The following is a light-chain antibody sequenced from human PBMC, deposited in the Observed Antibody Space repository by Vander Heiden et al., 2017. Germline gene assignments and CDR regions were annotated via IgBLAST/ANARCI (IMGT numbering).Light chain of an antibody. CDR2: AAS. CDR1: QSISTY. V-gene: IGKV1-39*01. J-gene: IGKJ5*01. Sequence: ASVGDRVTITCRASQSISTYLNWYQQKPGKAPKLLIYAASSLQSGVPSRFSGSGSGTDFTLTISSLQLEDFATYYCQQSDSTLSITFGQGTRLEIK. CDR3: QQSDSTLSIT.